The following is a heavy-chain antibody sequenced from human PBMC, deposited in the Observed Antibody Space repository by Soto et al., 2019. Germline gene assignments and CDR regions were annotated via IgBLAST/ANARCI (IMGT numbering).Heavy chain of an antibody. CDR3: VMDGLTSLFELVYDGSNI. D-gene: IGHD3-10*01. CDR1: GFTFGDYG. Sequence: EVQLVESGGGLVQPGRSLRLSCVASGFTFGDYGMHWVRQAPGRGPDWVSGVTWNSGNIAYAETVKGRFTISRDNAKNSLYLQMNSLRAADTSLYYCVMDGLTSLFELVYDGSNIWGHGIMVIVSS. CDR2: VTWNSGNI. J-gene: IGHJ3*02. V-gene: IGHV3-9*01.